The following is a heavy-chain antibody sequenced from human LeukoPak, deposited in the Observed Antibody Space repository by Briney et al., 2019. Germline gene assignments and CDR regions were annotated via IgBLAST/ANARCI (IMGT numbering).Heavy chain of an antibody. CDR1: GFTFSSYW. Sequence: GGSLRLSCAASGFTFSSYWMSWVRQAPGKGPEWVANIKQDGSEKYYVDSVKGRFTISRDNAKNSLYLQMNSLRAEDTAVYYCARVYSYGYSYYYYMDVWGKGTTVTVSS. J-gene: IGHJ6*03. V-gene: IGHV3-7*01. CDR3: ARVYSYGYSYYYYMDV. CDR2: IKQDGSEK. D-gene: IGHD5-18*01.